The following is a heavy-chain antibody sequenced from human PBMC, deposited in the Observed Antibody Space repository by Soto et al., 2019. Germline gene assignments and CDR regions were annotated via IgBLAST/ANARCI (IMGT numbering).Heavy chain of an antibody. V-gene: IGHV1-24*01. D-gene: IGHD3-22*01. CDR1: GYTLTELS. Sequence: ASVKVSCKVSGYTLTELSMHWVRQAPGKGLGWMGGFDPEDGETIYAQKFQGRVTMTEDTSTDTAYMELSSLRSEDTAVYYCATDRSLRVPVYYYDSSGQAGNWFDPWGQGTLVTVSS. CDR3: ATDRSLRVPVYYYDSSGQAGNWFDP. CDR2: FDPEDGET. J-gene: IGHJ5*02.